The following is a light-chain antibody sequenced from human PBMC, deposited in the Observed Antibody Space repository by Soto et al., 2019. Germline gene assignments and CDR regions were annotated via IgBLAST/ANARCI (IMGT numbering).Light chain of an antibody. V-gene: IGKV3-20*01. CDR2: GTS. Sequence: EIVLTQSPGTLSLSPGERATLSCRASQSVSSSYLTWYQQKPGQAPRRLIYGTSNRVTGIPDRFSGSGSGTDFTLSIRGLEHEASALYFCQLYVHSPGFTCGPGTKVDIK. CDR1: QSVSSSY. J-gene: IGKJ3*01. CDR3: QLYVHSPGFT.